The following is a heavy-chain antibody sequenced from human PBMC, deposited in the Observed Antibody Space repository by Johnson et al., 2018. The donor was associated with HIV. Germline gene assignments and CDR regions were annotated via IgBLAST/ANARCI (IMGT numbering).Heavy chain of an antibody. CDR3: LFGGYSYGLAFDI. Sequence: VQLVESGGGVVQPGRSLRLSCAASGFTFSSNYMSWVRQAPGKGLEWVSVIYSGGSTYYADSVKGRFTISRDNSKNTLYLQMNSLRAEDTAVYYCLFGGYSYGLAFDIWGQGTMVTVSS. D-gene: IGHD5-18*01. V-gene: IGHV3-66*01. CDR1: GFTFSSNY. CDR2: IYSGGST. J-gene: IGHJ3*02.